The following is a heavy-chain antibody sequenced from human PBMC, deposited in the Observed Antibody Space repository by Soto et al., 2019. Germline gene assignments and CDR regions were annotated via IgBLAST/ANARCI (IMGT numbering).Heavy chain of an antibody. J-gene: IGHJ4*02. CDR2: INHSGGT. D-gene: IGHD3-10*01. CDR3: ARLWSSNEGSS. V-gene: IGHV4-34*01. Sequence: PSETLSLTCAVHGGSFKGYYWSWIRQPPGKGLEWIGEINHSGGTNYNPSLTSRVSISVDASKNQFSLQLTSVTAADTAVYYCARLWSSNEGSSWGQGTLVTVSS. CDR1: GGSFKGYY.